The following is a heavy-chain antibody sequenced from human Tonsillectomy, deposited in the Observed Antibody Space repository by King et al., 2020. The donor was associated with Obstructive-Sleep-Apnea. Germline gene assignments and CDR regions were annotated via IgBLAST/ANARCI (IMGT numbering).Heavy chain of an antibody. V-gene: IGHV4-39*07. J-gene: IGHJ6*02. CDR2: IYYSGST. CDR1: GGSISSTSYY. Sequence: LQLQESGPGLVKPSETLSLTCTVSGGSISSTSYYWGWIRQPPGKGLEWIGNIYYSGSTYYNPSLKSRVTISVDTSKNQFSLKLSSVTAADTAVYYCASERDIYGMDVWVQGTTVTVSS. CDR3: ASERDIYGMDV.